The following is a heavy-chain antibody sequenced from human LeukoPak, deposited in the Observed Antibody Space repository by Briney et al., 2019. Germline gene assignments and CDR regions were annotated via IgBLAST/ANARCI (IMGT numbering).Heavy chain of an antibody. CDR1: GFTFSSFG. V-gene: IGHV3-23*01. Sequence: GGSLRLSCAASGFTFSSFGMTWVRQAPGKGLEWVSAISDNGGSIFYADSVKGRFTISRDNSKNTLYLQMNSLRAEDTAVYYCARGMTYYYYYMDVWGKGTTVTVSS. CDR2: ISDNGGSI. CDR3: ARGMTYYYYYMDV. J-gene: IGHJ6*03. D-gene: IGHD2-8*01.